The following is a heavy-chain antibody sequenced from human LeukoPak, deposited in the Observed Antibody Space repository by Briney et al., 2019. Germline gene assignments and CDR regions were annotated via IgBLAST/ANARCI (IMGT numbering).Heavy chain of an antibody. J-gene: IGHJ6*02. CDR2: IWYDGSNK. CDR1: GFTFSSYG. D-gene: IGHD3-10*01. CDR3: AKGWGGSGSYYVSYYYYGMDV. Sequence: GGSLRLSCAASGFTFSSYGFHWVRQAPGKGLEWVAVIWYDGSNKYYADSVKGRFTISRDNSKNTLYLQMNSLRAEDTAVYYCAKGWGGSGSYYVSYYYYGMDVWGQGTTVTVSS. V-gene: IGHV3-30*02.